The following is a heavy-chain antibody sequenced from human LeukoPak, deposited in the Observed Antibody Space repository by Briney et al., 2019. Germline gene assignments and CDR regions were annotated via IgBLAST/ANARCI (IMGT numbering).Heavy chain of an antibody. Sequence: PGGSLRLSCAASGFTFNNYAVMWVRQAQGQGLEWVSAITGGGRTYYADSVKGRFTISRDNSKNTLYLQMNRLRAEDTARYFYARDPNGDYIGAFDFLGQGTVVTVSS. CDR3: ARDPNGDYIGAFDF. D-gene: IGHD4-17*01. CDR1: GFTFNNYA. J-gene: IGHJ3*01. V-gene: IGHV3-23*01. CDR2: ITGGGRT.